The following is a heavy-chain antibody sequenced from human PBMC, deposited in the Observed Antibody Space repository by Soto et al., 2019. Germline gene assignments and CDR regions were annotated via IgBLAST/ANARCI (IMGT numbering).Heavy chain of an antibody. J-gene: IGHJ3*02. D-gene: IGHD2-2*01. CDR3: ARVPIGYCSSTSCHDAFDI. CDR1: GGSISRGGYS. CDR2: IYHGGST. V-gene: IGHV4-30-2*01. Sequence: SETLSLTCAFSGGSISRGGYSWSWIRQPPGKGLCGIWYIYHGGSTYYNPSLKSRVTISVDRSKNQFSLKLSSVTAADTAVYYCARVPIGYCSSTSCHDAFDIWGQGTMVTVSS.